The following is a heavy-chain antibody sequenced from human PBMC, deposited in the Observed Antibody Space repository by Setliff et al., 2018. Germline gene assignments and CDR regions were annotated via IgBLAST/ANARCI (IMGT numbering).Heavy chain of an antibody. CDR2: INHSGST. J-gene: IGHJ4*02. V-gene: IGHV4-34*01. Sequence: SETLSLTCAVYGGSFSGYYWSWIRQPPGKGLEWIGEINHSGSTNYNPSLKSRATISVDTSKNQFSLKLSSVTAADTAVYYCARGYGSGSYYPYWGQGTLVTVSS. CDR3: ARGYGSGSYYPY. CDR1: GGSFSGYY. D-gene: IGHD3-10*01.